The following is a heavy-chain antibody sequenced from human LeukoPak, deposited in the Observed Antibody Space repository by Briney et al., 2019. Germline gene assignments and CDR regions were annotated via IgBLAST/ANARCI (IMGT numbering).Heavy chain of an antibody. CDR2: ISSNGSST. J-gene: IGHJ4*02. D-gene: IGHD3-9*01. CDR1: GFTFSSYA. CDR3: VKDQGVDDILTGYYAFDY. Sequence: GGSLRLSCSASGFTFSSYAMHWVRQAPGKGLEYVSAISSNGSSTYYADSVKGRFTISRDNSKNTLYLQMSSLRAEDTAVYYCVKDQGVDDILTGYYAFDYWGQGTLVTVSS. V-gene: IGHV3-64D*06.